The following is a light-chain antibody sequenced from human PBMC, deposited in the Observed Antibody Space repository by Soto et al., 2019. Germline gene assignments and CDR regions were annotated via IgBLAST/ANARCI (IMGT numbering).Light chain of an antibody. J-gene: IGKJ1*01. CDR1: QDIATY. CDR2: KAS. V-gene: IGKV1-5*03. CDR3: QQYNSYPRT. Sequence: DIQMTQSPSSLSASVGNRFTIAFQASQDIATYLNWYQQKPGKAPKLLIYKASTLKSRVPSRFSGSGSGTEFTLTNSSLQPDDFATYYCQQYNSYPRTFGQGTKVDIK.